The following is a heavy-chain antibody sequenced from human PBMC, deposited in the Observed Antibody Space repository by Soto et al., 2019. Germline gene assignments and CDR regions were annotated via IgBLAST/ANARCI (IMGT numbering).Heavy chain of an antibody. CDR2: INPSGGKT. D-gene: IGHD3-10*01. Sequence: AKVSCTASGYTFSNKYVHWPRQAPAQGPEWMGTINPSGGKTDYAQKFKGRITLTRDTPTSTVYMELKSLRSEDTAIYYCARDEYHYGSGSSYSTLDDWGQGTLVSVSS. CDR1: GYTFSNKY. V-gene: IGHV1-46*01. J-gene: IGHJ4*02. CDR3: ARDEYHYGSGSSYSTLDD.